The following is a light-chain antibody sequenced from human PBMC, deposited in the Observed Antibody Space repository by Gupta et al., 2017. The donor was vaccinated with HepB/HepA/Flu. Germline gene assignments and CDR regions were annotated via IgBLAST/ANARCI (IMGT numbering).Light chain of an antibody. V-gene: IGLV2-14*01. Sequence: SALTQPASVAASPGQSTTISCTGTSSDVGGYNYVSWYQQHPGKAPKLMIYDVSNRPSGVSNRFSGSKSGNTASLTISGLQAEDEADYYCSSYTSSSVVFGGGTKLTVL. CDR1: SSDVGGYNY. J-gene: IGLJ2*01. CDR2: DVS. CDR3: SSYTSSSVV.